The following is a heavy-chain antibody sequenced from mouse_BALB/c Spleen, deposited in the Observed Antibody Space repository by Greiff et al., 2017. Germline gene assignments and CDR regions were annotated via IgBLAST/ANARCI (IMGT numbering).Heavy chain of an antibody. J-gene: IGHJ4*01. CDR1: GYTFTDYA. Sequence: QVQLKESGPELVRPGVSVKISCKGSGYTFTDYAMHWVKQSHAKSLEWIGVISTYYGNTNYNQKFKGKATMTVDKSSSTAYMELARLTSEDSAIYYCARSGRENYAMDYWGQGTSVTVSS. V-gene: IGHV1-67*01. CDR3: ARSGRENYAMDY. D-gene: IGHD1-1*01. CDR2: ISTYYGNT.